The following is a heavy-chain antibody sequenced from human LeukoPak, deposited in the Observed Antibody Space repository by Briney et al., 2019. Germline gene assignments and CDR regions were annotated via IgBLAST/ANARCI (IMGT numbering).Heavy chain of an antibody. Sequence: GASVKVSCKASGYTFTSYGISWVRQAPGQGLEWMGWISAYNGNTNYAQKLQGRVTMTTDTSTSTAYMELRSLRSDDTAVYYCARGVDCSGGSCYGGDYYYYYMDVWGKGTTVTVSS. V-gene: IGHV1-18*01. J-gene: IGHJ6*03. CDR3: ARGVDCSGGSCYGGDYYYYYMDV. CDR1: GYTFTSYG. D-gene: IGHD2-15*01. CDR2: ISAYNGNT.